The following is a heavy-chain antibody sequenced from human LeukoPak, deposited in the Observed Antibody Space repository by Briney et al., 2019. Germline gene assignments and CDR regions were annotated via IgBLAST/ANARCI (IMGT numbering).Heavy chain of an antibody. Sequence: GGSLRLSCAASGFIFSSYSMSWVRQAPGKGLEWVSVITGSGGNTFYADSVKGRFTISKDNSKNTVYLQMSSLRVDDTAVYYCAKAASSSWPSYYYGMDVWGQGTTVTVSS. CDR1: GFIFSSYS. CDR3: AKAASSSWPSYYYGMDV. D-gene: IGHD6-13*01. V-gene: IGHV3-23*01. CDR2: ITGSGGNT. J-gene: IGHJ6*02.